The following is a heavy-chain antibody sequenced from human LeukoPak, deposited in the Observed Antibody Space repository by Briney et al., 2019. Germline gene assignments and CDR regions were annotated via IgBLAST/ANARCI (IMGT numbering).Heavy chain of an antibody. V-gene: IGHV3-7*01. CDR3: ARDGASFDY. Sequence: GGSLRLSCVTSGFTFKNYWMTWVRQAPGRWPEWVADIKGDGSDQFYADSVKGRFTISRDNAKNSVFLQMNSLRVEDTAIYYCARDGASFDYWGLGTLVTVSS. CDR1: GFTFKNYW. CDR2: IKGDGSDQ. J-gene: IGHJ4*02.